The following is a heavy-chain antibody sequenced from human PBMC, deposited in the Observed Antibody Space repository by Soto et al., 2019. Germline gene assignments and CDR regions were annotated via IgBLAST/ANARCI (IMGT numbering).Heavy chain of an antibody. CDR3: ARDQLEGNWFDP. V-gene: IGHV4-30-2*01. Sequence: SQTLSLTCAFSGCSISSGGYSWNWIRQTPGKGLEWIGYIYHSGFTHYNPSLKSRVTISVDRSKNQFSLNLTSVTAADTAVYFCARDQLEGNWFDPWGQGTLVTVSS. D-gene: IGHD1-1*01. CDR2: IYHSGFT. J-gene: IGHJ5*02. CDR1: GCSISSGGYS.